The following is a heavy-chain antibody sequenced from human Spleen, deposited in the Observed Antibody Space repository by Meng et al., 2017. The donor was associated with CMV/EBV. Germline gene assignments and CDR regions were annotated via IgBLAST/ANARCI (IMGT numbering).Heavy chain of an antibody. D-gene: IGHD5-24*01. J-gene: IGHJ4*02. Sequence: GSLRLSCTVSGGSASSGSYYWSWIRQPPGKGLEWIGYIYYSGSTNYNPSLKSRVTISVDTSKNQFSLKLSSVTAADTAVYYCARMGTILSLVDYWGQGTLVTVSS. CDR2: IYYSGST. CDR1: GGSASSGSYY. V-gene: IGHV4-61*01. CDR3: ARMGTILSLVDY.